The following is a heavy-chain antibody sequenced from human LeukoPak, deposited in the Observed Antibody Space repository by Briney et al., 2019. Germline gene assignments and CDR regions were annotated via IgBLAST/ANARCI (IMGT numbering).Heavy chain of an antibody. CDR2: IYWDDDK. Sequence: TLSLTCTVSGGSISSYYWSWIRQPPGEALEWLALIYWDDDKPYSPSLKSRLAITKDTSKNQVILRMTDMDPVDTATYYCAHKPASSTHFDFWGQGTLVTVSS. J-gene: IGHJ4*02. CDR1: GGSISSYYW. D-gene: IGHD6-13*01. V-gene: IGHV2-5*08. CDR3: AHKPASSTHFDF.